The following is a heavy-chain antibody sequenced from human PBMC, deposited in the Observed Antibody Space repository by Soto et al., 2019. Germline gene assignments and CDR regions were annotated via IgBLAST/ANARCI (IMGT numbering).Heavy chain of an antibody. CDR3: GRHVLGLDY. CDR2: INYSGST. J-gene: IGHJ4*02. Sequence: SETLSLTCTVSGGSISSYYWSWIRQPPGKGLEYIGYINYSGSTNYNPSLRSRVTISMDTSKNQFSLKLSSVTAADTAVYYCGRHVLGLDYGGQGTLVTVSS. D-gene: IGHD1-26*01. CDR1: GGSISSYY. V-gene: IGHV4-59*08.